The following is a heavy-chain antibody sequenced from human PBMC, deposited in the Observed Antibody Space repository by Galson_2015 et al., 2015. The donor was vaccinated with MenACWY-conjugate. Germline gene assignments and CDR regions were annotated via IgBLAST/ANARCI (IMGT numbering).Heavy chain of an antibody. Sequence: SLRLSCAASGFTFSSYWMHWVRQAPGQGLVWVSRINSDGSSTTYVDSVKDRFTISRDNAKNTLYLQMNSLRAEDTAVYYCARALHSGKAVNNHFDPWGQGTLVTVSS. J-gene: IGHJ5*02. CDR2: INSDGSST. D-gene: IGHD3-10*01. V-gene: IGHV3-74*01. CDR3: ARALHSGKAVNNHFDP. CDR1: GFTFSSYW.